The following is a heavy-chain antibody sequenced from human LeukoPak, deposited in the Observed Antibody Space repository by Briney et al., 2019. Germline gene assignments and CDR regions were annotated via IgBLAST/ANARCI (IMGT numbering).Heavy chain of an antibody. J-gene: IGHJ5*02. CDR1: GGSFSGYY. CDR3: ARGSRPYYDILTGRRFDP. D-gene: IGHD3-9*01. CDR2: INHSGST. Sequence: PSETLSLTYAVYGGSFSGYYWSWIRQPPGKGLEWIGEINHSGSTNYNPSLKSRVTISVDTSKNQFSLKLSSVTAADTAVYYCARGSRPYYDILTGRRFDPWGQGTLVTVSS. V-gene: IGHV4-34*01.